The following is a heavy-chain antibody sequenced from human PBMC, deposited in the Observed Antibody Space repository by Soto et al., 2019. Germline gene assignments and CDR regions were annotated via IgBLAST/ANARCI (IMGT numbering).Heavy chain of an antibody. CDR1: GGSFSGYY. CDR3: ARGGDFDY. J-gene: IGHJ4*02. V-gene: IGHV4-34*01. D-gene: IGHD3-10*01. Sequence: SETLSLTCAVYGGSFSGYYWSWIRQPPGKGRGWIGEINHSGSTNSNPSLKSRITISVDTTKNQFSVKLSSVTAADAAVYCCARGGDFDYWGQGTLVTVSS. CDR2: INHSGST.